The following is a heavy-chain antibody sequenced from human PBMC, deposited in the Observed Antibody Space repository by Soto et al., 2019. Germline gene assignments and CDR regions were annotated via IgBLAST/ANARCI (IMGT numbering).Heavy chain of an antibody. V-gene: IGHV3-23*01. Sequence: DVQLLESGGGLVQPGGSLRLSCAASGFTFSNYAMGWVRQAPGKGLEWVSSISTSIDATYYADSVKGRFTISRDDSKNTLYLQMNSLRDEDTAVYYCAKDRTVAARNFDYWGQGTLVTVSS. D-gene: IGHD6-13*01. CDR1: GFTFSNYA. CDR3: AKDRTVAARNFDY. J-gene: IGHJ4*02. CDR2: ISTSIDAT.